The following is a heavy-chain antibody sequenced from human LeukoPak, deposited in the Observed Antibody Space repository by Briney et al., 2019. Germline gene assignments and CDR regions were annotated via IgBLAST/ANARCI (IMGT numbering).Heavy chain of an antibody. CDR2: ISSSSGTI. V-gene: IGHV3-48*01. D-gene: IGHD3-10*02. Sequence: PGGSLRLSCAASGFIFSSYDMNWARQAPGKGLEWVSYISSSSGTIYYADSVKGRFTISRDNAKNSLYLQMNSLRAEDTAVYYCAELGITMIGGVWGKGTTVTISS. CDR1: GFIFSSYD. J-gene: IGHJ6*04. CDR3: AELGITMIGGV.